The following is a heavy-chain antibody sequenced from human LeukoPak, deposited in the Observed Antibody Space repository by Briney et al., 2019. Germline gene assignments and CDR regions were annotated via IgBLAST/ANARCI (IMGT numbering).Heavy chain of an antibody. Sequence: SESLSLTCTVSGGSISNYCWSWIRQRPGKELEWIAYISHSGSTDFNPSLKSRATISVDTSKNQFSLRLSSVTAADTAVYFCARHSSIWYPFDKWGQGTLVTVS. CDR1: GGSISNYC. V-gene: IGHV4-59*01. D-gene: IGHD6-13*01. CDR3: ARHSSIWYPFDK. CDR2: ISHSGST. J-gene: IGHJ4*02.